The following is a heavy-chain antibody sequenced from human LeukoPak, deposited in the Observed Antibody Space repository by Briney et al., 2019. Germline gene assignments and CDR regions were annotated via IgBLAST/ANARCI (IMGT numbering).Heavy chain of an antibody. CDR1: GYTFTSYG. V-gene: IGHV1-18*04. CDR2: ISAYNGNT. J-gene: IGHJ4*02. CDR3: ARDRLSDILTGYQGPFGY. D-gene: IGHD3-9*01. Sequence: ASVKLSCKASGYTFTSYGISWVRQAPGQGLEWMGWISAYNGNTNYAQKLQGRVTMTTDTSTSTAYMELRSLRSDDTAVYYCARDRLSDILTGYQGPFGYWGQGTLVTVSS.